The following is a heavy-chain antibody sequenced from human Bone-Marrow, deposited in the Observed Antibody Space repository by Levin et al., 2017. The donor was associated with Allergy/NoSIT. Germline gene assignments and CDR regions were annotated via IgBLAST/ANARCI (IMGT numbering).Heavy chain of an antibody. J-gene: IGHJ4*02. V-gene: IGHV3-23*01. CDR2: ITGRGGDT. CDR3: AKDTGKDEFDY. CDR1: GFTFSNYP. Sequence: GGSLRLSCAASGFTFSNYPMTWVRQAPGKGLEWVSTITGRGGDTYYADSVKGRFITSRDESKTTVYLQMNSLRVEDTAIYYCAKDTGKDEFDYWGRGTLVTVSS.